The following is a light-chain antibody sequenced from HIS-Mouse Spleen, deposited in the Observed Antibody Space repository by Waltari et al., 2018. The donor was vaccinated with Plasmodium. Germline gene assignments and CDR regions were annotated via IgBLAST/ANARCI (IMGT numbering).Light chain of an antibody. CDR2: DAS. Sequence: EIVLTQSPATLSLSHGERATPSCRASQHVSSYLAWYQQKPGQAPRLLIYDASNRATGIPARFSGSGSGTDFTLTISSLEPEDFAVYYCQQRSNWPPLTFGGGTKVEIK. V-gene: IGKV3-11*01. CDR1: QHVSSY. CDR3: QQRSNWPPLT. J-gene: IGKJ4*01.